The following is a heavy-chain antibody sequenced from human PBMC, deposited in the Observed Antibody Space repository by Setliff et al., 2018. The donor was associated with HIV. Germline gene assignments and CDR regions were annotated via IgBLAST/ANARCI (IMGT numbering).Heavy chain of an antibody. V-gene: IGHV4-38-2*02. CDR2: IYHSGTT. D-gene: IGHD5-18*01. J-gene: IGHJ1*01. CDR3: ARGGYSYGFGRHRAYFQY. CDR1: GDSVSSGYY. Sequence: SETLSLTCTVSGDSVSSGYYWGWIRQPPGKGLEWVGSIYHSGTTYYNPSLKSRVTISVDTSKNQFSLKLSSVTAVDTAVFYCARGGYSYGFGRHRAYFQYWGQGTQVTVSS.